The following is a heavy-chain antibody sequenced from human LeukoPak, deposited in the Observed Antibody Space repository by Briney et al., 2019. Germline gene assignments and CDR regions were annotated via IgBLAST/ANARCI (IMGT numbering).Heavy chain of an antibody. CDR2: IYSGGST. J-gene: IGHJ1*01. D-gene: IGHD1-26*01. V-gene: IGHV3-53*01. CDR3: ARENEWGYFQH. Sequence: GGSLRLSCAASGVTVSSNYMSWVRQAPGKGLEWVPVIYSGGSTYYADSVKGRFTISRDNSKNTLYLQMNSLRAEDTAVYYCARENEWGYFQHWGQGTLVTVSS. CDR1: GVTVSSNY.